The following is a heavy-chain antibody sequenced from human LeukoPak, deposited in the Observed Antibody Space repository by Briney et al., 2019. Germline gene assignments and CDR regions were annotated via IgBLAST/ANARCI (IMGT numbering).Heavy chain of an antibody. V-gene: IGHV3-66*02. CDR2: ICSGGST. CDR1: GFTVRSNY. Sequence: PGGSLRLSCAASGFTVRSNYMSWVRQAPGKGLEWVSIICSGGSTYYADSVKGRFTISRDNSKNTLYFQMNSLRAEDTAVYYCARVPVWSGYLDAFDIWGQGTMVTVSS. CDR3: ARVPVWSGYLDAFDI. J-gene: IGHJ3*02. D-gene: IGHD3-3*01.